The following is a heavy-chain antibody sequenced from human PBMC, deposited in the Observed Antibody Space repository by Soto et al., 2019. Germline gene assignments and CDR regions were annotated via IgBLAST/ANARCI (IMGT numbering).Heavy chain of an antibody. Sequence: QVQLVESGGGLVKPGGSLRLSCVASGLTFSDYYMSWIRQAPGRGLEWLSYINRNGRNKDYADSVRGRFTISRDNAKTSLFLEMNGLSVEDTAVYYCARRRRTDMDDIVLMHDFDFWGQGTLVTVSS. CDR2: INRNGRNK. J-gene: IGHJ4*02. CDR1: GLTFSDYY. D-gene: IGHD2-8*01. V-gene: IGHV3-11*01. CDR3: ARRRRTDMDDIVLMHDFDF.